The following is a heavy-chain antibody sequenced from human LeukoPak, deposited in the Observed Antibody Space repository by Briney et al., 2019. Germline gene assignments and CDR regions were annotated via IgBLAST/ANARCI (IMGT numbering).Heavy chain of an antibody. CDR2: INPNSGGT. CDR3: ARDATQSVYYYYYYMDV. Sequence: GASVKVSCKASGYTFTGYYMHWVRQAPGQGLEWMGWINPNSGGTNYAQKFQGRVTMTRDTSISTAYMELSRLRSDDTPVYYCARDATQSVYYYYYYMDVWGKGTTVTVSS. J-gene: IGHJ6*03. D-gene: IGHD5-24*01. CDR1: GYTFTGYY. V-gene: IGHV1-2*02.